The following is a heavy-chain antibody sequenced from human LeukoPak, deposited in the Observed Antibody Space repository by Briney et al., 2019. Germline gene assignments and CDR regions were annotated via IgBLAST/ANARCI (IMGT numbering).Heavy chain of an antibody. J-gene: IGHJ4*02. Sequence: KPSETLSLTCTVSGDSISSHYWSWIRQPPGKGLEWIGYIHYSGSSNYNPSLKSRVTMSVDTSKNQFSLKVNSVTAADTAVYYCASPHGGNAGHWGQGTLVTVSS. CDR1: GDSISSHY. CDR2: IHYSGSS. CDR3: ASPHGGNAGH. D-gene: IGHD4-23*01. V-gene: IGHV4-59*11.